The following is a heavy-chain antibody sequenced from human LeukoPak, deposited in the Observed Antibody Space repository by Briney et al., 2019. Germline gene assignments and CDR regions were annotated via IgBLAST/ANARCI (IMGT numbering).Heavy chain of an antibody. CDR2: ISGSGGST. CDR3: AKDLRRGGPIDY. Sequence: GGSLRLSCVASGFTFSTYGMSWVRQAPGKGLEWVSTISGSGGSTYYADSVKGRFTISRDKSKDTLYLQMNSLRAVDTAVYHCAKDLRRGGPIDYWGQGTLVTVSS. J-gene: IGHJ4*02. CDR1: GFTFSTYG. V-gene: IGHV3-23*01. D-gene: IGHD6-25*01.